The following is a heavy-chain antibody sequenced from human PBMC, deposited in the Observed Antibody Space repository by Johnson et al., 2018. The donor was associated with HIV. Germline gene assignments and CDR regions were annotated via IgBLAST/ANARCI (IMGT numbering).Heavy chain of an antibody. CDR2: ISYDGSNK. J-gene: IGHJ3*02. Sequence: QMQLVESGGGVVQPGRSLRLSCAASGFTFSSYGMHWVRQAPGKGLEWVAIISYDGSNKYYADSVKGRFTISRDNSKNTLFLQMNSLRAEDTALYYWARDGTTGPSGDAVEICGQETMVTGSS. CDR1: GFTFSSYG. V-gene: IGHV3-30*03. CDR3: ARDGTTGPSGDAVEI. D-gene: IGHD4-17*01.